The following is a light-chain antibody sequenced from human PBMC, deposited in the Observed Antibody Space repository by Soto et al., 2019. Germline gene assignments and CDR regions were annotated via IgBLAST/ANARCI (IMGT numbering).Light chain of an antibody. CDR1: SSDVCGYNY. CDR2: EVS. J-gene: IGLJ3*02. V-gene: IGLV2-14*01. Sequence: QSVLTQPASVPGSPGQSITISCTGTSSDVCGYNYVSWYQQHPGKAPKLMIYEVSNRPSGVSTRFSGSKSGNTAALTISGLQAEDEADYYCSSYTSSSTRVFGGGTKLTVL. CDR3: SSYTSSSTRV.